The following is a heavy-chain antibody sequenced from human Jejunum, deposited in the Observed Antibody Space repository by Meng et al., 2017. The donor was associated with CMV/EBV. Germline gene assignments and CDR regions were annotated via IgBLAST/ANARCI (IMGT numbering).Heavy chain of an antibody. CDR1: GFTVSGSW. J-gene: IGHJ4*01. V-gene: IGHV3-74*01. Sequence: SCAASGFTVSGSWMHWVRQAPGKGLVWVSRINSDGTTINYAESVKGRFTTSRDNAKNTLYLQMNSLRADDTAVYYCTRLKSGYGNFDYWGHGTLVTVSS. CDR2: INSDGTTI. CDR3: TRLKSGYGNFDY. D-gene: IGHD5-12*01.